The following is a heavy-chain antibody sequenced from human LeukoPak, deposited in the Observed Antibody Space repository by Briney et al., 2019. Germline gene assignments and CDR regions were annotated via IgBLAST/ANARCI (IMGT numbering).Heavy chain of an antibody. V-gene: IGHV4-38-2*02. J-gene: IGHJ3*02. CDR3: ARDGAYCSGGSCHLISAFNI. Sequence: SETLSLTCTVSGYSISSGYYWGWIRQPPGKGLEWIGSIYHSGSTYYNPSLKSRVTISVDTSKNQFSLKLSSVTAADTAVYYCARDGAYCSGGSCHLISAFNIWGQGTMVTVSS. D-gene: IGHD2-15*01. CDR2: IYHSGST. CDR1: GYSISSGYY.